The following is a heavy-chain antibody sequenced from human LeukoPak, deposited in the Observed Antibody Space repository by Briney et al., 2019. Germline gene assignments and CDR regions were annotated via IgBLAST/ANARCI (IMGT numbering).Heavy chain of an antibody. CDR1: GFTFSSYG. V-gene: IGHV3-33*06. CDR3: AKKKVVPAAIDY. CDR2: IWYDGSNK. D-gene: IGHD2-2*02. J-gene: IGHJ4*02. Sequence: GRSLRLSCAASGFTFSSYGMHWVRQAPGKGLEWVAVIWYDGSNKYYADSVKGRFTISRDNSKNTLYLQMNSLRAEDTAVYYCAKKKVVPAAIDYWGQGTLVTVSS.